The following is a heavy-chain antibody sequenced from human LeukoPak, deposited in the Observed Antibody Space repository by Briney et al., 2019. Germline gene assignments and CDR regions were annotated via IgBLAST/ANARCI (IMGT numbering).Heavy chain of an antibody. CDR2: IRYDGSNK. CDR1: GFTFSSYV. Sequence: GGSLRLSCAASGFTFSSYVMHWVRQAPGKGLEWVAFIRYDGSNKYYAASVKGRFTISRDNSKNTLYLQMNSLRAEDTAVYYCARSGRGGAFDIWGQGTMVTVSS. D-gene: IGHD1-26*01. CDR3: ARSGRGGAFDI. J-gene: IGHJ3*02. V-gene: IGHV3-30*02.